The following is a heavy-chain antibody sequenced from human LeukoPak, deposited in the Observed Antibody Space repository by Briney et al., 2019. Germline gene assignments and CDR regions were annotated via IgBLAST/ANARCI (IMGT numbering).Heavy chain of an antibody. Sequence: VASVKVSCKASGGTFSSYTTSWVRQAPGQGLEWMGRIIPILGIANYAQKFQGRVTITADKSTSTAYMELSSLRSEDTAVYYCASGTGGMVYDYWGQGTLVTVSS. CDR2: IIPILGIA. J-gene: IGHJ4*02. D-gene: IGHD3/OR15-3a*01. V-gene: IGHV1-69*02. CDR1: GGTFSSYT. CDR3: ASGTGGMVYDY.